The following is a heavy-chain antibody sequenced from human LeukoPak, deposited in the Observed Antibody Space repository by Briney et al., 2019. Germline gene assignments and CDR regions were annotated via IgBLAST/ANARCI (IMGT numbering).Heavy chain of an antibody. CDR3: ARAPGYSYGYAMDV. D-gene: IGHD5-18*01. CDR1: GFTFNSYW. J-gene: IGHJ6*04. CDR2: IKQDGSEK. V-gene: IGHV3-7*01. Sequence: GGSLRLSCAASGFTFNSYWMSWVRQAPGKGLEWVANIKQDGSEKYYVDSVKGRFTISRDNAKNSLYLQMNSLRAEDTAVYYCARAPGYSYGYAMDVWGKGTTVTVSS.